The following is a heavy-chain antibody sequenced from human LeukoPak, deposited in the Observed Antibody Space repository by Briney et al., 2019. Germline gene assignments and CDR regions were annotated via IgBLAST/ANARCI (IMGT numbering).Heavy chain of an antibody. CDR2: INPSGGST. J-gene: IGHJ6*02. CDR3: ARDLGDIVVALTHYYYGMDV. D-gene: IGHD2-15*01. V-gene: IGHV1-46*01. CDR1: GYTFTSYY. Sequence: ASVKVACKASGYTFTSYYMHWVRQAPGQGLEWMGIINPSGGSTSYAQKFQGRVTMTRDTSTSTVYMELSSLRSEDTAVYYCARDLGDIVVALTHYYYGMDVWGQGTTDTVSS.